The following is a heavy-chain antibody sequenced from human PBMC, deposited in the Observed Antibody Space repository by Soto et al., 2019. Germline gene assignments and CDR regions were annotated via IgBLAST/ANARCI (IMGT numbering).Heavy chain of an antibody. CDR3: ARGRLGWDVWGSYRPKGGAFDI. CDR1: VYSITSIYP. CDR2: IYHSGTT. D-gene: IGHD3-16*02. J-gene: IGHJ3*02. V-gene: IGHV4-38-2*02. Sequence: PSETLSLTYTVPVYSITSIYPCAWIRHLPLLGLEVVSSIYHSGTTYYNPSLKSRVTISVDTSKNQFSLNLRSVTAADSAVYYCARGRLGWDVWGSYRPKGGAFDIWGQGTMVTVS.